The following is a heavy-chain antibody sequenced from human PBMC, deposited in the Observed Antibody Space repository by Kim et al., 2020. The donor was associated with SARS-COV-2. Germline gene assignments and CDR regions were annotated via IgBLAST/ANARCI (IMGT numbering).Heavy chain of an antibody. V-gene: IGHV4-39*07. D-gene: IGHD5-12*01. CDR1: GGSISSSSYS. Sequence: SETLSLTCTVSGGSISSSSYSWGWIRQPQGKGLEWIGSIYYSGSTYYNPSLKSRVTIPLDTSKNQFSLKLSSVTAADTAVYYCARILRSSGYVYYFTYWGPGTLVTVSS. CDR3: ARILRSSGYVYYFTY. J-gene: IGHJ4*02. CDR2: IYYSGST.